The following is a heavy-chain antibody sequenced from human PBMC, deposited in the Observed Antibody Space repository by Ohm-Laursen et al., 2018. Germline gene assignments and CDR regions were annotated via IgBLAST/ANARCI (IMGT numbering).Heavy chain of an antibody. V-gene: IGHV4-39*01. D-gene: IGHD3-10*01. J-gene: IGHJ5*02. CDR1: GGSITSNNYY. CDR2: MHYTGST. Sequence: PSQTLSLTCTVSGGSITSNNYYWGWIRQPPGKGLEWIGSMHYTGSTFHNPSLRSRVSISVDTSKNQLSLKVSSVTAADTAVYYCARQDASGKTNWFDPWGQGTLVTVSS. CDR3: ARQDASGKTNWFDP.